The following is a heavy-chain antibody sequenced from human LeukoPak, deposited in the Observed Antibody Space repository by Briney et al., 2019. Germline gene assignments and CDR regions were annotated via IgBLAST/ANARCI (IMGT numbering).Heavy chain of an antibody. CDR1: GYTFTGYY. V-gene: IGHV1-2*02. CDR3: ARDLALEWRDAFDI. CDR2: INPNSGGT. Sequence: GASVKVSCKASGYTFTGYYMHWVRQAPGQGLEWMGWINPNSGGTNYAQKFQGRVTMTRDTSISTAYMELSRLRSDDTAVYYCARDLALEWRDAFDIWGQGTMVTVSS. D-gene: IGHD3-3*01. J-gene: IGHJ3*02.